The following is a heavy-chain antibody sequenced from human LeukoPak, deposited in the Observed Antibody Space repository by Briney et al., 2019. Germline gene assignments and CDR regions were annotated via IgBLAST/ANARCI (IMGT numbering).Heavy chain of an antibody. V-gene: IGHV3-48*03. CDR1: GFIFSSYA. CDR3: ARHRGAWTGHDAFPL. D-gene: IGHD3/OR15-3a*01. J-gene: IGHJ3*01. CDR2: IRFGGNTI. Sequence: GGSLRLSCATSGFIFSSYAMNWVRQAPGKGLEWVAYIRFGGNTIYYGDSVRGRFTVSRDNAKTSLSLQMDNVRAEDTAVYFCARHRGAWTGHDAFPLWGHGTMVAVSP.